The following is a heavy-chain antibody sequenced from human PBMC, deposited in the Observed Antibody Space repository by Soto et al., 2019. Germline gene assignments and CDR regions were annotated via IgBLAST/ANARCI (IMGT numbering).Heavy chain of an antibody. CDR2: IIPIFGTA. CDR1: GGTFSSYA. D-gene: IGHD2-2*01. J-gene: IGHJ5*02. CDR3: ARVPDIVVVPAAIPRVTWFDP. Sequence: SLKVSCKASGGTFSSYAISWVRQAPGQGLEWMGGIIPIFGTANYAQKFQGRVTITADESTSTAYMELSSLRSEDTAVYYCARVPDIVVVPAAIPRVTWFDPWGQGTLVTVSS. V-gene: IGHV1-69*13.